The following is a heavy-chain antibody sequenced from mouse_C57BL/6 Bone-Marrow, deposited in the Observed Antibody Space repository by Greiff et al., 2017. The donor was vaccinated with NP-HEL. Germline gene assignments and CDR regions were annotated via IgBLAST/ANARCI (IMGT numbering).Heavy chain of an antibody. V-gene: IGHV1-69*01. Sequence: VQLQQSGAELVMPGASVKLSCKASGYTFTSYWMHWVKQRPGQGLEWIGEIDPSDSYTNYNQKFKGKSTLTVDKSSSTAYMQLSSLTSEDSAVYYCAREDSAWFAYWGQGTLVTVSA. CDR2: IDPSDSYT. CDR3: AREDSAWFAY. J-gene: IGHJ3*01. CDR1: GYTFTSYW. D-gene: IGHD6-1*01.